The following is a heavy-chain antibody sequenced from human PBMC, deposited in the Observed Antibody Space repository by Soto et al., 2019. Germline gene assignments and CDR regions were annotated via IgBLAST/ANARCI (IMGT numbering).Heavy chain of an antibody. CDR1: GYSFAGYW. J-gene: IGHJ4*02. D-gene: IGHD3-22*01. CDR3: ARQIYDSDTGPNFQYYFDS. Sequence: GESLKISCNGSGYSFAGYWITLVRQKPGKGLEWMGRIDPSDSQTYYSPSFRGHVTISVTKSITTVFLQWSSLRASDTAMYYCARQIYDSDTGPNFQYYFDSWGQGTPVTVSS. V-gene: IGHV5-10-1*01. CDR2: IDPSDSQT.